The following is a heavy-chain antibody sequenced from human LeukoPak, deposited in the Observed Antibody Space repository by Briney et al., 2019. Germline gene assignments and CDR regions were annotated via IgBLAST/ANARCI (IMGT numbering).Heavy chain of an antibody. J-gene: IGHJ6*03. Sequence: GGSLRLSCAASGFTFSNAWMSWVRQAPGKGLERGGRIKSKTDDGTTDYAAPVKGRFTISRDDSKNTLYLQMNSLKAEHTAVYYCTTPIVLGGDFGYYYYMDVWGKGTTVTVSS. CDR3: TTPIVLGGDFGYYYYMDV. CDR1: GFTFSNAW. CDR2: IKSKTDDGTT. V-gene: IGHV3-15*01. D-gene: IGHD3-22*01.